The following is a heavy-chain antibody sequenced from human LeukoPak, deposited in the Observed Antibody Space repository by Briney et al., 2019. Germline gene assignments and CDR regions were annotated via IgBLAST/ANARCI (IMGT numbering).Heavy chain of an antibody. CDR3: ARERPDYGSGSLDY. V-gene: IGHV3-21*01. D-gene: IGHD3-10*01. Sequence: PGGSLRLSCAASGFTFSSYSMNWVRQAPGKGLGWVSSISSSSSYIYYADSVKGRFTISRDNAKNSLYLQMNSLRAEDTAVYYCARERPDYGSGSLDYWGQGTLVTVSS. CDR2: ISSSSSYI. CDR1: GFTFSSYS. J-gene: IGHJ4*02.